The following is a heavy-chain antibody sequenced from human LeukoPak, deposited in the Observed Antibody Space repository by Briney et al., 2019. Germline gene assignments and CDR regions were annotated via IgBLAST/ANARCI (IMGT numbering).Heavy chain of an antibody. CDR2: IYYSGST. J-gene: IGHJ3*02. CDR3: ARQPLNCTSTSCYAFDI. Sequence: SETLSLTCTVYGGSISSSNYYWGWIRQPPGKGLEWIGTIYYSGSTYYNPSLKSRVTISVDTSKNQISLNLRSVTAADTAVYYCARQPLNCTSTSCYAFDIWGQGTMVTVSS. V-gene: IGHV4-39*01. D-gene: IGHD2-2*01. CDR1: GGSISSSNYY.